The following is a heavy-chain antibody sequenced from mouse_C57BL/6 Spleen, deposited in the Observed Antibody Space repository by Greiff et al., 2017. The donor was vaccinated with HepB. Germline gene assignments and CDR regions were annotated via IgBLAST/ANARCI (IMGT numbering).Heavy chain of an antibody. CDR1: GYTFTSYW. CDR2: IDPSDSYT. J-gene: IGHJ2*01. CDR3: ARTSYYGNYAY. D-gene: IGHD2-1*01. V-gene: IGHV1-50*01. Sequence: QVQLQQPGAELVKPGASVKPSCKASGYTFTSYWMQWVKQRPGQGLEWIGEIDPSDSYTNYNQKFKGKATLTVDTSSSAAYMQLSSLTSEDSAVYYCARTSYYGNYAYWGQGTTLTVSS.